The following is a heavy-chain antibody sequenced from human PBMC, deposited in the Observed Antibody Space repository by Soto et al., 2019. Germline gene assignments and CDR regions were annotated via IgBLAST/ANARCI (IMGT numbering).Heavy chain of an antibody. CDR2: IAYDGRNK. J-gene: IGHJ4*02. CDR3: ARDPGYSYGYN. D-gene: IGHD5-18*01. CDR1: GFTFSSYA. Sequence: GGSLRLSCAASGFTFSSYAMHWVRQAPGKGLEWVAVIAYDGRNKYYADSVKGRFTISRDNSKNTLYLQMNSLRAEDTAVYYCARDPGYSYGYNWGQGTLVTVSS. V-gene: IGHV3-30*04.